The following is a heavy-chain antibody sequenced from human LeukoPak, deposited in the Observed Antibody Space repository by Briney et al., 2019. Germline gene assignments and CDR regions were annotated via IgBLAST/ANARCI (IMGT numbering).Heavy chain of an antibody. D-gene: IGHD6-19*01. Sequence: PSETLSLTCAVSGVAISRGGYAWNWIRQPPGKGLEWIAYIYHSGTTYYNPSLKRRATISVDTSKNQFSLKLSSVTAADTAVYYCVRGRYSSGWFKDKNWFDPWGQGIPVTVSS. CDR3: VRGRYSSGWFKDKNWFDP. J-gene: IGHJ5*02. CDR2: IYHSGTT. V-gene: IGHV4-30-4*07. CDR1: GVAISRGGYA.